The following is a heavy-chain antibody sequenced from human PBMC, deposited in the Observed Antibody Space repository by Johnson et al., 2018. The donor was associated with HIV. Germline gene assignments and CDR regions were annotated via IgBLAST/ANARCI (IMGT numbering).Heavy chain of an antibody. J-gene: IGHJ3*02. D-gene: IGHD4-17*01. CDR2: ISYDGSNK. V-gene: IGHV3-30*14. Sequence: QVQLVESGGGVVQPGRSLRLSCAASGFTFSSYAMHWVRQAPGKGLEWVAVISYDGSNKYYAASVKGRFTISRDTSKTPLYLPMNSLRAEDTAVYYCARDSTPWGGDYVDYTFDIWGKVTMVTVSS. CDR3: ARDSTPWGGDYVDYTFDI. CDR1: GFTFSSYA.